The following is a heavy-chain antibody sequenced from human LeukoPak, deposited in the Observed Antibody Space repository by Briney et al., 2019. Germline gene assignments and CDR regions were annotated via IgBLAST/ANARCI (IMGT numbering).Heavy chain of an antibody. CDR1: GGSISSTPYY. Sequence: SETLSLTCTVSGGSISSTPYYWGWIRQPPGKGLEWIASIYYSGTTYYTPSLKSRVTISADTSTNQISLKLSSVTAAHTALYYCATSQAASHDFWGQGTLVTASS. CDR3: ATSQAASHDF. CDR2: IYYSGTT. J-gene: IGHJ4*02. D-gene: IGHD2-15*01. V-gene: IGHV4-39*01.